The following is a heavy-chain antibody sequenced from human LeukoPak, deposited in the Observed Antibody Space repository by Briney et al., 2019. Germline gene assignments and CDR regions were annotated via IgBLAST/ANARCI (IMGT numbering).Heavy chain of an antibody. D-gene: IGHD6-19*01. CDR2: ISSNGGST. CDR1: GFTFSSYA. CDR3: ARDPSSGWYRFFDY. J-gene: IGHJ4*02. V-gene: IGHV3-64*01. Sequence: GGSLRLSCAASGFTFSSYAMHWVRQAPGKGLEYVLAISSNGGSTYYANSVKGRFTISRDNSKNTLYLQMGSLRAEDMAVYYCARDPSSGWYRFFDYWGQGTLVTVSS.